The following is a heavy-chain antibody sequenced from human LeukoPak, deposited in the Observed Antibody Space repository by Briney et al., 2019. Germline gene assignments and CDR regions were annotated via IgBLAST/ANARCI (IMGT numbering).Heavy chain of an antibody. D-gene: IGHD3-22*01. J-gene: IGHJ4*02. CDR1: GFTFSSYE. CDR2: ISSSGSTI. CDR3: ARGPPMYSYGSSDNHYDYFNY. V-gene: IGHV3-48*03. Sequence: GGSLRLSCAASGFTFSSYEMNWVRQAPGKGLEWVSYISSSGSTIYYADSVKGRFTISRDNSKNTLYLQMNNLRAEDTALYYCARGPPMYSYGSSDNHYDYFNYWGQGTLVTVSS.